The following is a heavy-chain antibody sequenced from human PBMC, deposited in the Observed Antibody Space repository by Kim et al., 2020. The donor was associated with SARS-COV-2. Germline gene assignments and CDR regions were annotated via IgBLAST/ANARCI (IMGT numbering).Heavy chain of an antibody. D-gene: IGHD4-17*01. V-gene: IGHV3-30*18. CDR1: GFTFSSYD. CDR2: ISFDGNNK. Sequence: GGSLRLSCAASGFTFSSYDMHWVRQAPGRGLEWVAFISFDGNNKLYAESVKGRFTISRDNSKHTLFLHLTSLRREDAAVYYCAKPLYFYGDYARGIGSWGQGTRVVVSS. J-gene: IGHJ5*02. CDR3: AKPLYFYGDYARGIGS.